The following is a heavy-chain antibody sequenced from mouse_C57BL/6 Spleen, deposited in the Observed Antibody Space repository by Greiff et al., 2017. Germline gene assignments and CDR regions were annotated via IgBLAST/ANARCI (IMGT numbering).Heavy chain of an antibody. CDR3: ARDYYGSSLFAY. V-gene: IGHV1-72*01. CDR1: GYTFTSYW. D-gene: IGHD1-1*01. CDR2: IDPNSGGT. J-gene: IGHJ3*01. Sequence: VQLQQPGAELVKPGASVKLSCKASGYTFTSYWMHWVKQRPGRGLEWIGRIDPNSGGTKYNEKFKSKATLTVDKPSSTSYMRLSSLTSADSAVYYCARDYYGSSLFAYWGQGTVVTVSA.